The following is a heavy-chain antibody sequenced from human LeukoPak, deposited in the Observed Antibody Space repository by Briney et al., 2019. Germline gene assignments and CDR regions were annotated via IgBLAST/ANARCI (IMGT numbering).Heavy chain of an antibody. CDR2: INHSGST. V-gene: IGHV4-34*01. D-gene: IGHD3-10*01. Sequence: SETLSLPCAVYGGSFSGYYWSWIRQPPGKGLEWIGEINHSGSTNYNPSIKSRVTISVDTSKNQFSLKLSSVTAADTAVYYCARGRVLWFGELYPRWFDPWGQGTLVTVSS. CDR1: GGSFSGYY. J-gene: IGHJ5*02. CDR3: ARGRVLWFGELYPRWFDP.